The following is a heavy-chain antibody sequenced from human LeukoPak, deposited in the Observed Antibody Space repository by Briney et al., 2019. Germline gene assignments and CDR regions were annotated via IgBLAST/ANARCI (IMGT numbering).Heavy chain of an antibody. Sequence: GGSLRLSCAASGFTFSSYSMNWVRQAPGKGLEWVSSISSSSYIYYADSVKGRFTISRDDAKNSLYLQMNSLRAEDTAVYYCARGLFDIVVVPAALYYFDYWGQGTLVTVSS. D-gene: IGHD2-2*01. CDR2: ISSSSYI. CDR1: GFTFSSYS. J-gene: IGHJ4*02. CDR3: ARGLFDIVVVPAALYYFDY. V-gene: IGHV3-21*01.